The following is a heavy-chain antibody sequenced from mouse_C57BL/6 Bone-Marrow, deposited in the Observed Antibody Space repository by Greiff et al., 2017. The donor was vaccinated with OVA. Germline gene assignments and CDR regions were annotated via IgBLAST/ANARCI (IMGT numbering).Heavy chain of an antibody. D-gene: IGHD2-5*01. CDR1: GFNIKDDY. CDR2: IDPENGDT. V-gene: IGHV14-4*01. CDR3: TIYSNSYWYFDV. Sequence: VQLKQSGAELVRPGASVKLSCTASGFNIKDDYMHWVKQRPEQGLEWIGWIDPENGDTEYASKFQGKATITADTSSNTAYLQLSSLTSEDTAVYYCTIYSNSYWYFDVWGTGTTVTVSS. J-gene: IGHJ1*03.